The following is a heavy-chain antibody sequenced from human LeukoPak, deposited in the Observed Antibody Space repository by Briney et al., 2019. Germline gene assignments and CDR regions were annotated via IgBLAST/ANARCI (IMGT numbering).Heavy chain of an antibody. CDR2: IYTSGST. V-gene: IGHV4-4*07. D-gene: IGHD2-2*01. Sequence: SETLSLTCTVSGGSISSYYWSWIRQPAGKGLEWIGRIYTSGSTNYNPSLKSRVTMSVDTSKNQFSLKLRSVTAADRAVYYCARGRTGYQLLPTKKDYSYYYVDVWDKGTTVTVSS. CDR1: GGSISSYY. J-gene: IGHJ6*03. CDR3: ARGRTGYQLLPTKKDYSYYYVDV.